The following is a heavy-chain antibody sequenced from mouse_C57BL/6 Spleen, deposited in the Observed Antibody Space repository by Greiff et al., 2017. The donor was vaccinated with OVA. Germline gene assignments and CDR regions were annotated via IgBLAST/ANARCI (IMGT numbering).Heavy chain of an antibody. V-gene: IGHV1-15*01. CDR1: GYTFTDYE. Sequence: VQLQQSGAELVRPGASVTLSCKASGYTFTDYEMHWVKQTPVHGLEWIGAIDPETGGTAYNQKFKGKAILTADKSSSTAYMELRSLTSEDSAVYYCTRPYCFADWGQGTLVTVSA. CDR3: TRPYCFAD. CDR2: IDPETGGT. J-gene: IGHJ3*01.